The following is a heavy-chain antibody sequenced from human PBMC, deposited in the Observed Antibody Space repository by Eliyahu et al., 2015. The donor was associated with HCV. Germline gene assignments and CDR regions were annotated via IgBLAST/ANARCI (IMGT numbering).Heavy chain of an antibody. CDR1: GGSISSYX. V-gene: IGHV4-59*01. Sequence: QVQLQESGPGLVKPSETLSLTCTVSGGSISSYXWRWIRQPPGKGLEWIGYIYYSGSTNYNPSLKSRVTISVDTSKNQFSLKLSSVTAADTAVYYCARGRGRDGYNWRSGREFYFDYWGQGTLVTVSS. J-gene: IGHJ4*02. D-gene: IGHD5-24*01. CDR2: IYYSGST. CDR3: ARGRGRDGYNWRSGREFYFDY.